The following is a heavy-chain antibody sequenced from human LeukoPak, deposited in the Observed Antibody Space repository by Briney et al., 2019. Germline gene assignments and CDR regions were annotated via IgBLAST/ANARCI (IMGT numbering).Heavy chain of an antibody. D-gene: IGHD2-15*01. CDR1: GSTFSSYW. Sequence: GGSLRLSCAASGSTFSSYWMSWVRQAPGKGLEWVANIKQDGSEKYYVDSVKSRFTISRDNAKNSLYLQMNSLRAEDTAVYYCARDQGYCSGGSCYHAGYYGMDVWGQGTTVTVSS. CDR2: IKQDGSEK. J-gene: IGHJ6*02. V-gene: IGHV3-7*01. CDR3: ARDQGYCSGGSCYHAGYYGMDV.